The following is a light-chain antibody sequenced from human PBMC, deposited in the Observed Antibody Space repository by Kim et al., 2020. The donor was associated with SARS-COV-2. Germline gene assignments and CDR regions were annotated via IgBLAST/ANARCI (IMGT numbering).Light chain of an antibody. J-gene: IGLJ2*01. V-gene: IGLV1-40*01. Sequence: QRVAISCTGGSSNIGAGYDLHWYQQLPGTAPNLLIYGNSNRPSGVPDRFSGSKSGTSASLAITGLQAEDEADYYCQSYDSSLSGVVFGGGTQLTVL. CDR3: QSYDSSLSGVV. CDR2: GNS. CDR1: SSNIGAGYD.